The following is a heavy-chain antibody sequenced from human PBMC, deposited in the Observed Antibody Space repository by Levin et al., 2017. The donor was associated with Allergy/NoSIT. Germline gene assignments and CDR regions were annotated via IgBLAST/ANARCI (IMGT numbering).Heavy chain of an antibody. D-gene: IGHD3-3*01. CDR3: AMFYDFWSGHIGTKSLYGMDV. CDR2: ISYDGSNK. V-gene: IGHV3-30*03. CDR1: GFTFSSYG. Sequence: GESLKISCAASGFTFSSYGMHWVRQAPGKGLEWVAVISYDGSNKYYADSVKGRFTISRDNSKNTLYLQMNSLRAEDTAVYYCAMFYDFWSGHIGTKSLYGMDVWGQGTTVTVSS. J-gene: IGHJ6*02.